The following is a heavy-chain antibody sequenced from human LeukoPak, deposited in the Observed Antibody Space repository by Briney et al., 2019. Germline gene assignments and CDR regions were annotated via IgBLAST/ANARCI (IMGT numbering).Heavy chain of an antibody. Sequence: WASVKVSCKASGYTFTGYYMHWVRQAPGQGLEWMGWINPNSGGTNYAQKFQGRVTMTRDTSISTAYMELSRLRSDDTAVYYCARGCDIVVVPAADADYWGQGTLVTVSS. J-gene: IGHJ4*02. CDR3: ARGCDIVVVPAADADY. CDR2: INPNSGGT. D-gene: IGHD2-2*01. V-gene: IGHV1-2*02. CDR1: GYTFTGYY.